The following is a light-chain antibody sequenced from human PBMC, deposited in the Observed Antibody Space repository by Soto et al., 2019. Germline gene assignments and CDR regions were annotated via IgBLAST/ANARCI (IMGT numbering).Light chain of an antibody. Sequence: DIQMTQSPSSLSASVGDRVTITCRASQCIGVDLAWFQQKPGNVPKLLIYAASTLQSGVPSRCSGSGSGTDFTLTISSLQPEDVATYYCQKYNSAPLTCGGGTKVEIK. CDR2: AAS. J-gene: IGKJ4*01. CDR3: QKYNSAPLT. CDR1: QCIGVD. V-gene: IGKV1-27*01.